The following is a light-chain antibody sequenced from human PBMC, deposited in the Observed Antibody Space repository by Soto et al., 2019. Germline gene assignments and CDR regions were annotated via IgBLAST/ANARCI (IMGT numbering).Light chain of an antibody. CDR1: SSNIGAGYD. CDR2: GNS. CDR3: QSYDSSLSGSGV. V-gene: IGLV1-40*01. Sequence: QSALTQPPSVSGAPGQRVTISCTGSSSNIGAGYDVHWCQQLPGTAPKLLIYGNSNRPSGVPDRFSGSKSGTSASLAITGLQAEDEADYYCQSYDSSLSGSGVFGGGTKLTVL. J-gene: IGLJ2*01.